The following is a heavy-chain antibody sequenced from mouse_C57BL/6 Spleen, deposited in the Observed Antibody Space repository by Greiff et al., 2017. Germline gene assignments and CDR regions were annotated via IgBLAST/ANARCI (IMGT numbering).Heavy chain of an antibody. J-gene: IGHJ4*01. CDR2: IRNKANGYTT. Sequence: EVKLMESGGGLVQPGGSLSLSCAASGFTFTDYYMSWVRQPPGQALEWLGFIRNKANGYTTEYSASVKGRFTISRDNSQSILYLQMNALRAEDSATYYCARYAYSNYPYAMDYWGQGTSVTVSS. D-gene: IGHD2-5*01. V-gene: IGHV7-3*01. CDR3: ARYAYSNYPYAMDY. CDR1: GFTFTDYY.